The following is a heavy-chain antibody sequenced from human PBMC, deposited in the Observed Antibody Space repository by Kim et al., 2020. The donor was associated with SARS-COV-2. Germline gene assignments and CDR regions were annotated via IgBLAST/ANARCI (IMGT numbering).Heavy chain of an antibody. CDR3: ARHMEGWLQPFDY. J-gene: IGHJ4*02. D-gene: IGHD5-12*01. V-gene: IGHV5-51*01. Sequence: YSPSVQGQVPISADKSISTAYLQWSSLKASDTAMYYCARHMEGWLQPFDYWGQGTLVTVSS.